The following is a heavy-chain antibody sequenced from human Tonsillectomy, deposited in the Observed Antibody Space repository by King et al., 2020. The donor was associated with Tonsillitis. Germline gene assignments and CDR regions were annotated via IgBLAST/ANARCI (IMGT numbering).Heavy chain of an antibody. D-gene: IGHD6-13*01. CDR2: IKGDGSRQ. CDR3: ARDDGSSPSAFYF. CDR1: GFTFNKYW. J-gene: IGHJ4*02. Sequence: VQLVESGGDLVQPEGSLRLSCAASGFTFNKYWMSWVRQAPGKGLEWVADIKGDGSRQYYMGSVKGRFTISRDNAKNSLYLQMNSLRAEDTALYFCARDDGSSPSAFYFWGQGTLVTVSS. V-gene: IGHV3-7*03.